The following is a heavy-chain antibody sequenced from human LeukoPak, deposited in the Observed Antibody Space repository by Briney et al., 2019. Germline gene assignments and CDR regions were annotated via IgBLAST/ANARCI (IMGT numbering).Heavy chain of an antibody. J-gene: IGHJ4*02. CDR2: IWYDGSNK. CDR1: GFTFGDYA. D-gene: IGHD3-10*01. Sequence: GGSLRLSCTASGFTFGDYAMGWFRQAPGKGLEWVAVIWYDGSNKYYADSVKGRFTISRDNSKNTLYLQMNSLRAHDTAVYYCAKWLGNFDYWGQGTLVTVSS. CDR3: AKWLGNFDY. V-gene: IGHV3-33*06.